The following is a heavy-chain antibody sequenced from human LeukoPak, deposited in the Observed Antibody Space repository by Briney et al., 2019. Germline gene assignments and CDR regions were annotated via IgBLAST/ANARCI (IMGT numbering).Heavy chain of an antibody. CDR2: IYYSGSN. Sequence: PSETLSLTSTVSAGSISSYYWSWIRHPPGKGREWMGYIYYSGSNNDHPSHTRRVTISVDTSKHKFSLKLSSVPAADTDVYYCARHVRGYGSGCPMRGKLGWFDPWGHGTLVTV. D-gene: IGHD3-10*01. V-gene: IGHV4-59*08. CDR3: ARHVRGYGSGCPMRGKLGWFDP. CDR1: AGSISSYY. J-gene: IGHJ5*02.